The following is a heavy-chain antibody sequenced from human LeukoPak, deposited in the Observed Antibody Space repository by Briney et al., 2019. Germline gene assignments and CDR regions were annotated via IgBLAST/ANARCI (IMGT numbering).Heavy chain of an antibody. Sequence: GESLNISSKGSGSSFTSYWIGWVRQMPGKGLEWMGIMYPGDSDTRYSPSFQGRVTISADKSISTAYLQWSSLKASDTAMYYCARPPYTHDAFDYWGQGTMVTVSS. CDR2: MYPGDSDT. D-gene: IGHD2-2*02. CDR1: GSSFTSYW. V-gene: IGHV5-51*01. CDR3: ARPPYTHDAFDY. J-gene: IGHJ3*01.